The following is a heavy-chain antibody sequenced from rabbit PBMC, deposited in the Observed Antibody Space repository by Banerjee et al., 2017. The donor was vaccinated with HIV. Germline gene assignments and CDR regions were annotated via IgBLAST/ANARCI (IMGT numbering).Heavy chain of an antibody. CDR3: ARGAGYVGAGFGAYFNL. CDR1: GFSFSSSYY. V-gene: IGHV1S40*01. J-gene: IGHJ4*01. D-gene: IGHD4-2*01. CDR2: IYTGSSGST. Sequence: QSLEESGGGLVKPEGSLTLTCTASGFSFSSSYYMCWVRQAPGKGLEWIGCIYTGSSGSTYYASWAKGRFTISKTSSTTVTLQMTSLTAADTATYFCARGAGYVGAGFGAYFNLWGPGTLVTVS.